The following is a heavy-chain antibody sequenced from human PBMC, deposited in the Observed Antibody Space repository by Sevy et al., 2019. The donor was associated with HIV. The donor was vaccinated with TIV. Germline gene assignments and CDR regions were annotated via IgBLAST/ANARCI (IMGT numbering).Heavy chain of an antibody. CDR1: GFTFSSYG. J-gene: IGHJ4*02. Sequence: GGSLRLSCAASGFTFSSYGMHWVRQAPGKGLEWVAVIWYDGSNKYYADSVKGRFTISRDNSKNTLYLQMNSLRAEDTAVYYCAKPNRRVAAAGDFDYWGQGTLVTVSS. V-gene: IGHV3-33*06. D-gene: IGHD6-13*01. CDR3: AKPNRRVAAAGDFDY. CDR2: IWYDGSNK.